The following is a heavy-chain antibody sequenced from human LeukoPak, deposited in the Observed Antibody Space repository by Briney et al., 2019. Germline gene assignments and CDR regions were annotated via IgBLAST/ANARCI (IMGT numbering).Heavy chain of an antibody. V-gene: IGHV3-21*01. J-gene: IGHJ4*02. CDR3: ARDLYDSGAYSSPIDY. CDR1: GFTLSSYS. D-gene: IGHD3-22*01. CDR2: ISSSSSYI. Sequence: PGGSLTLSSAASGFTLSSYSMNWVRQAPGKGLEWVSSISSSSSYIHSADSVRGRFTISRDNAKNSLYLQMNSLRAEDTAVYYCARDLYDSGAYSSPIDYWGQGTLVTVSS.